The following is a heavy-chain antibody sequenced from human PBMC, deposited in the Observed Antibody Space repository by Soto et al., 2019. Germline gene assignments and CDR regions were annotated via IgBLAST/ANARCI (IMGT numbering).Heavy chain of an antibody. CDR1: GGSISSGGYY. CDR2: IYYSGST. D-gene: IGHD6-19*01. V-gene: IGHV4-31*03. Sequence: SETLSLTCTVSGGSISSGGYYWSWIRQHPGKGLEWIGYIYYSGSTYYNPSLKSRVTISVDTSKNQFSLKLSSVTAADTAVHYCARVVSSSGSAYGMDVWGQGTTVTVSS. J-gene: IGHJ6*02. CDR3: ARVVSSSGSAYGMDV.